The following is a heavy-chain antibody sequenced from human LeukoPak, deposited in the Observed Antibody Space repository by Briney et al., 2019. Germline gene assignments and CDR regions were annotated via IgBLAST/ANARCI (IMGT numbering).Heavy chain of an antibody. J-gene: IGHJ3*02. Sequence: GSLRLSCAASGFTFSSYSIYWVRQAPGKGLEHVSAISGDGETTFYADSVKGRFTISRDNSKNTLYLQMGSLRTEDMAVYYCARVGDVTAFDIWGQGTMVTVSS. CDR2: ISGDGETT. D-gene: IGHD3-16*01. V-gene: IGHV3-64*02. CDR1: GFTFSSYS. CDR3: ARVGDVTAFDI.